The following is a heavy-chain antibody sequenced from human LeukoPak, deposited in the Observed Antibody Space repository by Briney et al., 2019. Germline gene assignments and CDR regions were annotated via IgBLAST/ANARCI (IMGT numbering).Heavy chain of an antibody. J-gene: IGHJ3*02. Sequence: GGSLRLSCAASGFTVSSNYMSWVRQAPGKGLEWVSVIYSGGSTYYADSVKGRFTISRDNSKNTLYLQMNSLRAEDTAVYYCARRYSYGYSAGGPDAFDIWGQGTMVTVSS. V-gene: IGHV3-66*01. CDR2: IYSGGST. CDR3: ARRYSYGYSAGGPDAFDI. CDR1: GFTVSSNY. D-gene: IGHD5-18*01.